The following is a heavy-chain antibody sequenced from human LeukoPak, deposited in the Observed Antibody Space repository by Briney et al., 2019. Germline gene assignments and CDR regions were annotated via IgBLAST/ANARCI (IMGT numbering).Heavy chain of an antibody. CDR2: ISGSGGST. CDR3: AKGIAAAYGMDV. Sequence: GGSLRLSCAASGFTFSSYAMSWVRQAPGKGLEWVSAISGSGGSTYYADSVKGRFTISRDNSKNTLYLQMNSLRAEDTAVYHCAKGIAAAYGMDVWGQGTTVTVSS. CDR1: GFTFSSYA. J-gene: IGHJ6*02. V-gene: IGHV3-23*01. D-gene: IGHD6-13*01.